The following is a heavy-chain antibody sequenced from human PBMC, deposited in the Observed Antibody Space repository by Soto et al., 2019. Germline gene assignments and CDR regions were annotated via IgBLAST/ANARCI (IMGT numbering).Heavy chain of an antibody. CDR3: ARGRVVGATCPFDY. Sequence: PGGSLRLSCAASGFTFDDYGMSWVRQAPGKGLEWVSGINWNGGSTGYADSVKGRFTISRDNAKNSLYLQMNSLRAEDTALYYCARGRVVGATCPFDYWGLGTLVTVSS. V-gene: IGHV3-20*04. CDR2: INWNGGST. CDR1: GFTFDDYG. J-gene: IGHJ4*02. D-gene: IGHD1-26*01.